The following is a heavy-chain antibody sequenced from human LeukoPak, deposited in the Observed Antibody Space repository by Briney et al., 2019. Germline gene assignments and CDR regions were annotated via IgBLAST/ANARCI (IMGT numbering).Heavy chain of an antibody. J-gene: IGHJ5*02. V-gene: IGHV1-46*01. CDR2: INPSGGST. D-gene: IGHD6-19*01. CDR1: GYTFTSYY. CDR3: ARVKSGSSGRYSEFDP. Sequence: ASVKVSCKASGYTFTSYYMHWVRQAPGQGLEWMGIINPSGGSTSYAQKFQGRVTMTRDTSTSTVYMELSSLRSEDTAVYYCARVKSGSSGRYSEFDPWGQGTLVTVSS.